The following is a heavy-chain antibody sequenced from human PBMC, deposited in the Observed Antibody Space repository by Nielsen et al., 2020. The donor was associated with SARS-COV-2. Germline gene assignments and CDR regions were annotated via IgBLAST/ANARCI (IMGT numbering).Heavy chain of an antibody. Sequence: GESLKISCAASGFTFSSYAMHWVRQAPGKGLEWVSSISSSSSYIHYADSVKGRFTISRDNAKNSLYLQMNSLRAEDTAVYYCASTGGGYETWGQGTLVTVSS. D-gene: IGHD5-12*01. V-gene: IGHV3-21*01. CDR1: GFTFSSYA. J-gene: IGHJ5*02. CDR2: ISSSSSYI. CDR3: ASTGGGYET.